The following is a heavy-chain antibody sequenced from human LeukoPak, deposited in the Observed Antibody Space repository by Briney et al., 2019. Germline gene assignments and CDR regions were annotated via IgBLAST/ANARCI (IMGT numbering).Heavy chain of an antibody. CDR3: ARDGAPDYDFWSGYPVGP. CDR2: IIPILGIA. CDR1: VGTFSSYA. J-gene: IGHJ5*02. V-gene: IGHV1-69*04. D-gene: IGHD3-3*01. Sequence: GASVKVSCKASVGTFSSYAISWVRQAPGQGLEWMGRIIPILGIANYAQKFQGRVTITADKSTSTAYMELSSLRSEDTAVYYRARDGAPDYDFWSGYPVGPWGQGTLVTVSS.